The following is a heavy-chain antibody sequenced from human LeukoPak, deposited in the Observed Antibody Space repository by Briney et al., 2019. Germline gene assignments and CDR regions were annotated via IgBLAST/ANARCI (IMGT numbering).Heavy chain of an antibody. D-gene: IGHD6-13*01. CDR1: GYSFTSYW. V-gene: IGHV5-51*01. CDR2: IYPGDSDT. CDR3: ARRAIAAVNGMDV. J-gene: IGHJ6*02. Sequence: GESLKISCKGSGYSFTSYWIGWVRQMPGRGLEWMGIIYPGDSDTRYSPSFQGQVTISADKSISTAYLQWSSLKASDTAMYYCARRAIAAVNGMDVWGQGTTVTVSS.